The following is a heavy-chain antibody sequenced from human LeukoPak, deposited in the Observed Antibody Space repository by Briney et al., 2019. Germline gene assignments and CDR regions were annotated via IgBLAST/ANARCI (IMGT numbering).Heavy chain of an antibody. CDR1: STRTFSSYA. CDR3: ATGGAGGWVARMGQLDY. V-gene: IGHV1-69*01. CDR2: IIPALDTP. Sequence: ASVKVSCKAYSTRTFSSYALSWVRQAPGQGPEWMGGIIPALDTPSYTQKFQGRLTITADESTNTVYMELSTLTSEDTDMYNGATGGAGGWVARMGQLDYWGQGTLVTVSS. D-gene: IGHD3-16*01. J-gene: IGHJ4*02.